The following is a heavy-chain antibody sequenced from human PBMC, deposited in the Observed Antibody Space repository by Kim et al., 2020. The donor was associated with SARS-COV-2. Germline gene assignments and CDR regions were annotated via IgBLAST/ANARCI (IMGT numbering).Heavy chain of an antibody. CDR2: IDASGGSF. CDR1: GYTYTSFY. Sequence: ASVKVSCKASGYTYTSFYIHWVRQAPGHGLEWMGIIDASGGSFRGNRKDYAQKSQGRVTMPRDTSTRQDTMELGSRRSDHPAVSYCPGGGGGNWLGP. V-gene: IGHV1-46*01. CDR3: PGGGGGNWLGP. J-gene: IGHJ5*02. D-gene: IGHD3-16*01.